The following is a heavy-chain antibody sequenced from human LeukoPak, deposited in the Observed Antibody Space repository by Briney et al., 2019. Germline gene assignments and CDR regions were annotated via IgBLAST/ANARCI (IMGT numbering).Heavy chain of an antibody. CDR1: GYTFTSYG. CDR3: AKEIPDAFDI. V-gene: IGHV1-18*01. Sequence: ASVTVSCKGSGYTFTSYGISWVRQAPGQGLEWMGWISAYNGNTNYAQKLQGRVTMTTDTSTRTSYMELRSLRSADTAGYYCAKEIPDAFDIWGQGTMVTVSS. J-gene: IGHJ3*02. CDR2: ISAYNGNT.